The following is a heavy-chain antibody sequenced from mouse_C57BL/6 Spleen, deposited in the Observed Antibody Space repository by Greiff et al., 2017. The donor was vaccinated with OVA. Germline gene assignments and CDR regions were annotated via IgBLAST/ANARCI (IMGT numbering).Heavy chain of an antibody. CDR3: ARDYYGSDY. CDR1: GYTFTSYW. Sequence: QVQLKQPGAELVRPGSSVKLSCKASGYTFTSYWMHWVKQRPIQGLEWIGNIDPSDSETHYNQKFKDKATLTVDKSSSTAYMQLSSLTSEDSAVYYCARDYYGSDYWGQGTTLTVSS. D-gene: IGHD1-1*01. V-gene: IGHV1-52*01. J-gene: IGHJ2*01. CDR2: IDPSDSET.